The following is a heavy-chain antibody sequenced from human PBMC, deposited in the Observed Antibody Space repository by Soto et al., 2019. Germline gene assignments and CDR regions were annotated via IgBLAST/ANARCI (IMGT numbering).Heavy chain of an antibody. CDR2: IYYSGST. Sequence: PSETLSLTCTVSGGSISSGGYYWSWIRQQPGKGLEWIGYIYYSGSTYYNPSLKGRVTISVDTSRNQFSLKLTSVTAAYPAVHYCARASCSGGNCYLGYYYPLDVWGPGTTVTVS. CDR1: GGSISSGGYY. D-gene: IGHD2-21*01. CDR3: ARASCSGGNCYLGYYYPLDV. J-gene: IGHJ6*02. V-gene: IGHV4-31*03.